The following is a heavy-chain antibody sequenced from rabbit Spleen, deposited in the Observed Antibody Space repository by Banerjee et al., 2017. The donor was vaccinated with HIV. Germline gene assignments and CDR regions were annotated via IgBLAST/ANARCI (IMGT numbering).Heavy chain of an antibody. D-gene: IGHD2-1*01. V-gene: IGHV1S45*01. CDR1: GFSFSSSYY. Sequence: QEQLEESGGDLVKPGASLTLTCTASGFSFSSSYYMCWVRQAPGKGLECIACICAGSSGSTYYASWAKGRFTISKTSSTTVTLQMTSLTAADTATYFCTIATMTMVITDLWGQGTLVTVS. CDR2: ICAGSSGST. CDR3: TIATMTMVITDL. J-gene: IGHJ6*01.